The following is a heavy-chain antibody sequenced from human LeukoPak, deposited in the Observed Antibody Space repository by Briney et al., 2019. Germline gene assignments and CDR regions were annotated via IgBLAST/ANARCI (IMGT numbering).Heavy chain of an antibody. Sequence: SETLSLTCTVSGGSIKSNYWSWIRQPPGKGLEWIGYGYYSGTTNYNPSFKSRVTISLDTSKSQFSLKLRFVTTAGTAVYYCAREGDPGSGYNYSNWLDPWGQGTLVTVSS. V-gene: IGHV4-59*01. CDR2: GYYSGTT. CDR1: GGSIKSNY. J-gene: IGHJ5*02. CDR3: AREGDPGSGYNYSNWLDP. D-gene: IGHD5-24*01.